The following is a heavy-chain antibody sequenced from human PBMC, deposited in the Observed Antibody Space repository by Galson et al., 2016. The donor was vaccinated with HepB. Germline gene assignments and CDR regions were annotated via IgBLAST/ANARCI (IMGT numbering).Heavy chain of an antibody. D-gene: IGHD4-17*01. CDR1: GFTFSSYS. CDR2: ISSSSSTI. Sequence: SLRLSCAASGFTFSSYSMNWVRPAPGKGLEWVSYISSSSSTIYYADSVKGRFTISRDNAKNSLYLHMNSLRAEDTAVYYCARDGDYGDYDDWFDPWGQGTLVTVSS. J-gene: IGHJ5*02. CDR3: ARDGDYGDYDDWFDP. V-gene: IGHV3-48*04.